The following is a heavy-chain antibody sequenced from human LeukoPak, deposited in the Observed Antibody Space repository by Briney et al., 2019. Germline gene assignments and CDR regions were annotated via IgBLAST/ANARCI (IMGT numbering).Heavy chain of an antibody. CDR3: ARTLYSRGFYTVDY. CDR2: IYYSGST. J-gene: IGHJ4*02. Sequence: SETLSLTCIVSGGSISNSYWSWIRQPPGKGLQWIGYIYYSGSTNYNPSLKSRVTISGDTSKNQFSLKLSSVTAADTAVYYCARTLYSRGFYTVDYWGQGTLDTVSS. D-gene: IGHD3-3*01. V-gene: IGHV4-59*08. CDR1: GGSISNSY.